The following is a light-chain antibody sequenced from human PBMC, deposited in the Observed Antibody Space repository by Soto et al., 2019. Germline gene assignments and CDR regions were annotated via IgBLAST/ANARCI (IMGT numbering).Light chain of an antibody. CDR3: CSYASSTTYV. CDR2: EGT. CDR1: SSDVGSYNL. Sequence: SALTQPASVSGFPGQSITISCTGTSSDVGSYNLVSWYQQHPGKAPKLMIYEGTKRPSGVSDRFSGSRSGNTASLTISGLQAEDEADYYCCSYASSTTYVFGTGTKVTVL. J-gene: IGLJ1*01. V-gene: IGLV2-23*01.